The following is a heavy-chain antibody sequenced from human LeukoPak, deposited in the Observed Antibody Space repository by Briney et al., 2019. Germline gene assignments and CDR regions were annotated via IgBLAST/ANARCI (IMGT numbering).Heavy chain of an antibody. CDR1: GFTFSSYS. CDR3: ARGGDNSNSWFDP. J-gene: IGHJ5*02. D-gene: IGHD3-10*01. CDR2: ISSSSSYI. V-gene: IGHV3-21*01. Sequence: GGSLRLSCAASGFTFSSYSMNWVRQAPGKGLEWVSSISSSSSYIYYADSVKGRFTISRDNAKNSLYLQMNSLRAEDTAVYYCARGGDNSNSWFDPWGQGTLVTVSS.